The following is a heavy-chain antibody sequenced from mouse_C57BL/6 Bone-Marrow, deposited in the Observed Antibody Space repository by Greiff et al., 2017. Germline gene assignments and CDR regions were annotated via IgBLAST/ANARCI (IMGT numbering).Heavy chain of an antibody. CDR1: GFTFSSYT. D-gene: IGHD2-2*01. CDR3: AREGYDKGAY. J-gene: IGHJ2*01. CDR2: ISGGGGNT. V-gene: IGHV5-9*01. Sequence: VESGGGLVKPGGSLKLSCAASGFTFSSYTMSWVRQTPEKRLEWVATISGGGGNTYYPDSEKGRFTLSRDNAKNTLYQQMSSLRSEDTALYYCAREGYDKGAYWGQGTTLTVSS.